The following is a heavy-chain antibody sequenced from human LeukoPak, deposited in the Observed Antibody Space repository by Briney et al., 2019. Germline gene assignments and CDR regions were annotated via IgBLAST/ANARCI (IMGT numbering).Heavy chain of an antibody. CDR3: ARVCGGDCYPSDFVFDY. Sequence: ASVKVSCKASGYTFTSYGINWVRQATGQGLEWMGWMNPNSGNTGYAQKFQGRVTITRNTSISTAYMELSSLRSEDTAVYYCARVCGGDCYPSDFVFDYWGQGTLVTVSS. V-gene: IGHV1-8*03. CDR2: MNPNSGNT. J-gene: IGHJ4*02. CDR1: GYTFTSYG. D-gene: IGHD2-21*01.